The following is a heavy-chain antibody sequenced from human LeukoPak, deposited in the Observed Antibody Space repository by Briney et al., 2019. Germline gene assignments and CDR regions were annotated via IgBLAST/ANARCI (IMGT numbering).Heavy chain of an antibody. CDR2: IKDSGRRA. Sequence: PGGSLRLSCAASAAPGFTFSAYPMIWIRRAPGKGLEWVAGIKDSGRRAYYADNVKGRFTVSRDNSENTLFLQMNSLRADDTAVYFCAKVMALTEHYWYGMDVWGQGATVTVSS. D-gene: IGHD1-26*01. CDR3: AKVMALTEHYWYGMDV. CDR1: AAPGFTFSAYP. J-gene: IGHJ6*02. V-gene: IGHV3-23*01.